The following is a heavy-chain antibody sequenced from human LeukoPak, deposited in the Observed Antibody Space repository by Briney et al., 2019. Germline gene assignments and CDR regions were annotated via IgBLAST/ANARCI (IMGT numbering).Heavy chain of an antibody. CDR1: GFTFSSYG. CDR2: IWYDGSNK. D-gene: IGHD3-22*01. V-gene: IGHV3-33*01. CDR3: ARAFDYYDSSAYLDY. J-gene: IGHJ4*02. Sequence: PGRSLRLSCAASGFTFSSYGMHWVRQAPGKGLEWVAVIWYDGSNKYYADSVKGRFTISRDNSNNTLYLQMNSLRAEDTAVYYCARAFDYYDSSAYLDYWSQATLVTVSS.